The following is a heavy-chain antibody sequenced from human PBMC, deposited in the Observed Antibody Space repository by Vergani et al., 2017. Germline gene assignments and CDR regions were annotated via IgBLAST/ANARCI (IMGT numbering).Heavy chain of an antibody. D-gene: IGHD3-3*01. CDR2: INSDGSST. J-gene: IGHJ6*03. CDR3: AREDGYDFWSGYFGDYYYMDV. V-gene: IGHV3-74*01. Sequence: EVQLVESGGGLVQPGGSLRLSCAASGFTFSSYWMHWVRHAPGKGLVWVSRINSDGSSTSYADSVKGRFTISRDNAKNTLYLQMNSLRAEDTAVYYCAREDGYDFWSGYFGDYYYMDVWGKGTTVTVSS. CDR1: GFTFSSYW.